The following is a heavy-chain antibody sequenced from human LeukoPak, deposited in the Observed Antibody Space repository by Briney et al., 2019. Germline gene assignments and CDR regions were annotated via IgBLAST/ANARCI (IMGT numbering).Heavy chain of an antibody. V-gene: IGHV3-23*01. D-gene: IGHD1-14*01. CDR3: AKVSGGGLYYDGMDV. CDR2: ISGSGGTT. Sequence: GRSLRLSCAASGFTFSSYAMNWVRQAPGKGLEWVSVISGSGGTTYYADSVKGRFTISRDSSKNTLYLQMNSLRAEDTAVYYCAKVSGGGLYYDGMDVWGQGTTVTVSS. J-gene: IGHJ6*02. CDR1: GFTFSSYA.